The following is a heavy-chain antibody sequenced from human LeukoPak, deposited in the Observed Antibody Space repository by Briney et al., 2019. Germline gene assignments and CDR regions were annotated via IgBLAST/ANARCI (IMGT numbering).Heavy chain of an antibody. Sequence: PGVSLRLSCAASRFTFNSYSRHWVPQAPGKGLEGVAVISYDESNRYYADSVKGRFTISRANSTNTLYLHMNRLRAEDTAVYYCARPPYSDILTGQFDYWGQGTLVTVSS. CDR1: RFTFNSYS. D-gene: IGHD3-9*01. V-gene: IGHV3-30*04. J-gene: IGHJ4*02. CDR2: ISYDESNR. CDR3: ARPPYSDILTGQFDY.